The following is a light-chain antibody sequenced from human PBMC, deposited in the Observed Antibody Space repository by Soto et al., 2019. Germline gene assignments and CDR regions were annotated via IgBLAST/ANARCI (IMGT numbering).Light chain of an antibody. CDR1: QSVKTF. J-gene: IGKJ5*01. CDR2: DAS. Sequence: EVVLTLSPATLSLYKGQRATLSCRASQSVKTFLVWYQHRPRQAPTVLIYDASHRASGIPARFSGSGSGTDFTLTISSLEPEDFALYYCQQRNTWPPITFGHGTRLAIK. CDR3: QQRNTWPPIT. V-gene: IGKV3-11*01.